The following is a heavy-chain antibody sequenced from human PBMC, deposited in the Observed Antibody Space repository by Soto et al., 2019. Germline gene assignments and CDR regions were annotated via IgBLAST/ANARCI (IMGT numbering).Heavy chain of an antibody. D-gene: IGHD4-17*01. V-gene: IGHV3-23*01. Sequence: EVQLLESGGRLVPPGGSLRLSCAGSRFSFSNYAMTWARQAPGEGLEWVSSITGSGGGTTYADSVKGRFTISRENSKNILYLQMDSLRAHDTAVYYCSTDPNGDYIGAFDNWGQGTMVTVSS. CDR1: RFSFSNYA. CDR2: ITGSGGGT. CDR3: STDPNGDYIGAFDN. J-gene: IGHJ3*02.